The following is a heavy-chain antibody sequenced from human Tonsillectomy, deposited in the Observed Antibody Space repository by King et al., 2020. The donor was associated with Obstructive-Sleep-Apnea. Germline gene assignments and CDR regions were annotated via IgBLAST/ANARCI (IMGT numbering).Heavy chain of an antibody. D-gene: IGHD3-10*01. CDR2: ISYDGNNK. J-gene: IGHJ4*02. Sequence: VQLVESGGGVVQPGRSLRLSCTASGFTFSDYAMHWVRQAPGKGLEWVAVISYDGNNKYYIDSVKGRFTISRDNSKNTLYLQMDSLRAEDTALYFCAKVSDFTMVWGVIRGSYFDNWGQGTLVTVSS. CDR3: AKVSDFTMVWGVIRGSYFDN. CDR1: GFTFSDYA. V-gene: IGHV3-30*18.